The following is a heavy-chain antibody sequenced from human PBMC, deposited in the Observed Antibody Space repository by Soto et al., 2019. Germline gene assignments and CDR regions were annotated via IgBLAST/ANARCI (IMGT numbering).Heavy chain of an antibody. Sequence: GGGLIQPGGSLRLSCAVSGFTVSSNSMSWVRQAPGKGLEWVSLIYADGGTYYGDSVKGRFTISRDTSKNTVSLQMTSLRADDTAVYYCARDNSILGAPFQDWGQGTLVTVSS. V-gene: IGHV3-53*01. J-gene: IGHJ1*01. CDR3: ARDNSILGAPFQD. CDR2: IYADGGT. D-gene: IGHD3-16*01. CDR1: GFTVSSNS.